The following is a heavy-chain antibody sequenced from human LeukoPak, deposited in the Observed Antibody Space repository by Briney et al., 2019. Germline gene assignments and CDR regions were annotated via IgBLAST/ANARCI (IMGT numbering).Heavy chain of an antibody. CDR3: ARGLGGAAFYYYYYMDV. Sequence: SETLSLTCAVYGGSFSGYYWSWIRQPPGKGLEWIGEINHSGSTNYNPSLKSRVTISVDTSKNQFSLKLSSVTAADTAVYYCARGLGGAAFYYYYYMDVWGKGTTVTVSS. V-gene: IGHV4-34*01. CDR2: INHSGST. CDR1: GGSFSGYY. D-gene: IGHD3-16*01. J-gene: IGHJ6*03.